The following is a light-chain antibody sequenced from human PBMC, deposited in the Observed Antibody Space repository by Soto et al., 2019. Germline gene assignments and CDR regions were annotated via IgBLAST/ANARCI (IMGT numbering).Light chain of an antibody. CDR2: GPS. J-gene: IGKJ2*01. CDR1: QSITSNY. V-gene: IGKV3-20*01. Sequence: EIVLTQSPGTLSLSPGERATLSCRASQSITSNYLAWYQQKPGQAPRLLIYGPSSRAIGIPHRFSGSGSGTDFTLTISRLEPEDFATYFCQQSYTTPVYSFGQGTKLEIK. CDR3: QQSYTTPVYS.